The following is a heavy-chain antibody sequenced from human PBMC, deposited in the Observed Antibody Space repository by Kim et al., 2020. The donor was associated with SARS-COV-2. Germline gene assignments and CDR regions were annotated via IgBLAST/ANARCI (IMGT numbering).Heavy chain of an antibody. V-gene: IGHV4-59*13. CDR1: GGSISSYY. CDR2: IYYSGST. CDR3: AGGGKVPGV. Sequence: SETLSLTCTVSGGSISSYYWSWIRQPPGKGLEWIGYIYYSGSTNYNPSLKSRVTISVDTSKNQFSLKLSSVTAADTAVYYCAGGGKVPGVWGQGTLVTVSS. D-gene: IGHD2-2*01. J-gene: IGHJ4*02.